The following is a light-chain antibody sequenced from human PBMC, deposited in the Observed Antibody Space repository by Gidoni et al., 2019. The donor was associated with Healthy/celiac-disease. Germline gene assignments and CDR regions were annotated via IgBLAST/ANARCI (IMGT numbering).Light chain of an antibody. CDR1: KSMSSY. CDR3: QQSYSTPRALT. J-gene: IGKJ4*01. CDR2: AAS. Sequence: DIQMTQSPSSLSASVGDRVTITCQASKSMSSYLNWYLQKPGKAPKLLIYAASSLQSGVPSRFSGSGSGTDFTLTISSLQPEDFATYYCQQSYSTPRALTFGGGTKVEIK. V-gene: IGKV1-39*01.